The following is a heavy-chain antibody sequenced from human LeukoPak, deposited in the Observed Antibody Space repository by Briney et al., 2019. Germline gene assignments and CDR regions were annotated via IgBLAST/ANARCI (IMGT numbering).Heavy chain of an antibody. Sequence: SETLSLTCTVYGYSISSGYYWGWIRQPPGKGLEWIGSIYHSGSTYYNPSLKSRVTISVDTSKNQFSLKLSSVTAADTAVYYCARDSYDSSGYYPSFEYWGQGTLVTVSS. CDR3: ARDSYDSSGYYPSFEY. J-gene: IGHJ4*02. CDR2: IYHSGST. CDR1: GYSISSGYY. V-gene: IGHV4-38-2*02. D-gene: IGHD3-22*01.